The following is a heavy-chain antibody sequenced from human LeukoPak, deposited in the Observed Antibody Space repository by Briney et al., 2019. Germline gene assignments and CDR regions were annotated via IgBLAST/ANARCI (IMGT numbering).Heavy chain of an antibody. J-gene: IGHJ6*03. CDR1: GYTFTSYY. V-gene: IGHV1-2*02. D-gene: IGHD2/OR15-2a*01. CDR2: INPNSGGT. Sequence: ASVKVSCKASGYTFTSYYIHWVRQAPGQGLEWMGWINPNSGGTNYGQKFQGRVTMTRDTSISTAYMELSRLRSDDTAVYYCAKGLLLEYYYMDVWGKGTTVTVSS. CDR3: AKGLLLEYYYMDV.